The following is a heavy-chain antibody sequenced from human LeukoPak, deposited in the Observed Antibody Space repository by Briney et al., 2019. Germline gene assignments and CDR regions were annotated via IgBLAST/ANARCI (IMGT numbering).Heavy chain of an antibody. CDR2: INHSGST. CDR3: ARGGLSTPSTH. CDR1: GGSFSGYY. Sequence: SETLSLTCAVYGGSFSGYYWSWIRQPPGKGLEWMGEINHSGSTNYNPSLKSRVTISVDTSKNQFSLKLSSVTAADTAVYYCARGGLSTPSTHWGQGTLVTVSS. V-gene: IGHV4-34*01. J-gene: IGHJ4*02. D-gene: IGHD2-2*01.